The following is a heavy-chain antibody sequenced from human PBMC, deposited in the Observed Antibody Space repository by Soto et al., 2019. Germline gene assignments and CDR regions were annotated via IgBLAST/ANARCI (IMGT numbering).Heavy chain of an antibody. D-gene: IGHD3-3*01. CDR1: GGSIRTDGNY. Sequence: QVQLQESGPGLVKPSQTLSLTCTVSGGSIRTDGNYWSWIRHHPGKGLEWIRYIYHSGATYYNPSLKSRVTISLDTSKNQFSLKLTSMTAADTAVYYCARADFGVHEYFDLWGRGTLVTVSS. CDR2: IYHSGAT. J-gene: IGHJ2*01. V-gene: IGHV4-31*03. CDR3: ARADFGVHEYFDL.